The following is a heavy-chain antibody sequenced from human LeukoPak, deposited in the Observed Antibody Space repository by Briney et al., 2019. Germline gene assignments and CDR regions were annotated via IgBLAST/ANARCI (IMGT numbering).Heavy chain of an antibody. CDR3: ARGGQQMSDAMDV. CDR2: MSYDGTIE. Sequence: GGSLRLSCVASGFTFIDYIMHWVRQAPGKGLEWVTVMSYDGTIEYYADSVKGRFTISKDNSKNRLYLQMNSLRTEDTAVYFCARGGQQMSDAMDVWGQGTTVTVSS. CDR1: GFTFIDYI. D-gene: IGHD6-13*01. J-gene: IGHJ6*02. V-gene: IGHV3-30-3*01.